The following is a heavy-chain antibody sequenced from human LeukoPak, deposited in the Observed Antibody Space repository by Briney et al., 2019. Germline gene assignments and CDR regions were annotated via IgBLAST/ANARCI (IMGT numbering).Heavy chain of an antibody. CDR1: GYTFTSYY. Sequence: ASVKVSCKASGYTFTSYYMYWVRQAPGQGLEWMGIINPSSGITNSAQKLQGRVTMTRDTSTSTVYMELSSLRSDDTAVYYCARGGRGLEFWGQGTLVTVSS. CDR2: INPSSGIT. CDR3: ARGGRGLEF. J-gene: IGHJ4*02. V-gene: IGHV1-46*04. D-gene: IGHD1-26*01.